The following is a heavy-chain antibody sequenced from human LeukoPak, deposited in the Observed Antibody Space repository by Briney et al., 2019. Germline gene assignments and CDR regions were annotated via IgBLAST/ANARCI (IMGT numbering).Heavy chain of an antibody. Sequence: ATVKVSCKVSGYTFTDYYMHWVQQAPGKGLEWMGLVDPEDGETIYAEKFQGRVTITADTSTDTAYMELSSLRSEDTAVYYCATEEKDSRSFLVDYWGQGTLVTVSS. V-gene: IGHV1-69-2*01. D-gene: IGHD6-13*01. CDR3: ATEEKDSRSFLVDY. CDR2: VDPEDGET. CDR1: GYTFTDYY. J-gene: IGHJ4*02.